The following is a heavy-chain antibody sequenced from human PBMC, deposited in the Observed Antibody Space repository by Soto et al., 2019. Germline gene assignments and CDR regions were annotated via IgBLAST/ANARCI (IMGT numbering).Heavy chain of an antibody. D-gene: IGHD3-16*01. CDR2: MNPNSGNT. CDR1: GYTFTSYD. Sequence: ASVKVSCKASGYTFTSYDINWVRQATGQGLEWMGWMNPNSGNTGYAQKFQGRVTMTRNTSISTAYMELSSLRSEDTAVYYCSLSWGTVSAPRVKYFSDYYGMDVWGQGTTVTVSS. CDR3: SLSWGTVSAPRVKYFSDYYGMDV. J-gene: IGHJ6*02. V-gene: IGHV1-8*01.